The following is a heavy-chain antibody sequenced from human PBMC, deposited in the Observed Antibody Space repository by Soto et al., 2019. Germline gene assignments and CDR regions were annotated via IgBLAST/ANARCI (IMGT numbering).Heavy chain of an antibody. Sequence: QVQLQEAGPGLVEPSETLSLTCTVSGDSINNFYWSWIRQPAGKAPEWIGRVYSSGITSYNPSLASRVTMSVDTSKSQFSLQLTYVTAADTAIYYCARKYYGSGTFCHLSFDYWGPGILVSVSS. V-gene: IGHV4-4*07. CDR2: VYSSGIT. J-gene: IGHJ4*02. D-gene: IGHD3-10*01. CDR3: ARKYYGSGTFCHLSFDY. CDR1: GDSINNFY.